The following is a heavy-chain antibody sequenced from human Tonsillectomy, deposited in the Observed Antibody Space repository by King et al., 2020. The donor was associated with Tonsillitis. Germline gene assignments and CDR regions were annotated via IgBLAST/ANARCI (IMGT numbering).Heavy chain of an antibody. J-gene: IGHJ6*01. Sequence: QLVQSGGGVVQPGRPLRLSCIASGFTFRDYDMHWVRRAPGKGLEWVAVISFDGNDRNYADSAKGRFTISRDNLRNLLHLQIFSLTSDDTALYFCVKERIVRSFVTRVNGMDVCGRGTTVTVSS. D-gene: IGHD1-26*01. V-gene: IGHV3-30*18. CDR3: VKERIVRSFVTRVNGMDV. CDR2: ISFDGNDR. CDR1: GFTFRDYD.